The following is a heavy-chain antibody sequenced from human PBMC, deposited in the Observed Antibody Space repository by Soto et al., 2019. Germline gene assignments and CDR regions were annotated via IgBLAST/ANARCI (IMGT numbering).Heavy chain of an antibody. Sequence: LGLSCAASGFTFRDYYMSWIRQAPGKGLEWVSYISSSSSYTNYADSVKGRFTISRDNAKNSLYLQMNSLRAEDTAVYYCARGESRPYLDYWGQGTLVTVSS. CDR2: ISSSSSYT. V-gene: IGHV3-11*06. CDR3: ARGESRPYLDY. J-gene: IGHJ4*02. CDR1: GFTFRDYY.